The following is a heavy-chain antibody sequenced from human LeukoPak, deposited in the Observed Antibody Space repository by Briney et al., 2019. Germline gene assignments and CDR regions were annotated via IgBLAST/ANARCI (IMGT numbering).Heavy chain of an antibody. CDR3: ARIIGAFGTYRYDS. D-gene: IGHD3-16*02. Sequence: GGSLRLSCEVSGFIFSRMSWVRQAPGKGLEWVGNINQEGSERNHGDSVNGRFTISRDNAENSLYLQMNSLRAEDTAVYYCARIIGAFGTYRYDSWGQGTLVSVSS. CDR1: GFIFSR. J-gene: IGHJ4*02. V-gene: IGHV3-7*01. CDR2: INQEGSER.